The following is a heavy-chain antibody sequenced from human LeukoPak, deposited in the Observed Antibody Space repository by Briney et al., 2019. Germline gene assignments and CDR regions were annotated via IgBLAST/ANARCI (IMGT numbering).Heavy chain of an antibody. D-gene: IGHD6-13*01. CDR2: FYYSGST. CDR1: GDSISSSTYY. V-gene: IGHV4-39*01. CDR3: AIPTTGYSSAWFH. J-gene: IGHJ4*02. Sequence: SETLSLTCTVSGDSISSSTYYGGWIRQPPGKGLEGIGSFYYSGSTYYNPSLKSRVTISVGTSKNQFSLKLTSVTAADTAVYYCAIPTTGYSSAWFHWGQGTKVTVSS.